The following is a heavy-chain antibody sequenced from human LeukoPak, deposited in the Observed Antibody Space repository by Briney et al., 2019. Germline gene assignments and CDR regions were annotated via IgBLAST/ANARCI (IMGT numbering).Heavy chain of an antibody. CDR3: ARDTDYYDGSGLGRGVGYNWFDP. J-gene: IGHJ5*02. D-gene: IGHD3-22*01. Sequence: SETLSLTCTVSGYSISSGYYWGWIRQPPGKGLEWIGSIYHSGSTYYNPSLKSRVTISVDTSKNQFSLKLSSVTAADTAVYYCARDTDYYDGSGLGRGVGYNWFDPWGQGTLVTVSS. CDR1: GYSISSGYY. V-gene: IGHV4-38-2*02. CDR2: IYHSGST.